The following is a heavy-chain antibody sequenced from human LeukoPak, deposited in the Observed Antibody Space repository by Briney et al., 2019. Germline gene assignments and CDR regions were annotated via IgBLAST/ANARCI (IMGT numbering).Heavy chain of an antibody. CDR1: GFTFSRFS. CDR3: VKDKSPNDYYYYGMEV. J-gene: IGHJ6*02. Sequence: GGSLRLSCAASGFTFSRFSMHWVRQAPGKGLEYVSAIRTNGGSTYYADSVKGRFTISRDNSKNTLYLRMSSLRAEDTAVYHCVKDKSPNDYYYYGMEVWGQGTTVTVFS. V-gene: IGHV3-64D*06. CDR2: IRTNGGST.